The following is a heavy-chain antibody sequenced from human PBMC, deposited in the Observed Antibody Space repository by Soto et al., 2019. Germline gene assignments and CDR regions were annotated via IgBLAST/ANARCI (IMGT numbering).Heavy chain of an antibody. CDR3: ARLAGTDYYYGMDV. J-gene: IGHJ6*02. Sequence: PSETLSLTWTGSGGSISRSIYYWGWIRQPPGKGLEWIGSIYYSGSTYYNPSLKSRVTISVDTSKNQFSLKLSSVTAADTAVYYCARLAGTDYYYGMDVWGQGTTVTVSS. CDR1: GGSISRSIYY. CDR2: IYYSGST. V-gene: IGHV4-39*01. D-gene: IGHD6-19*01.